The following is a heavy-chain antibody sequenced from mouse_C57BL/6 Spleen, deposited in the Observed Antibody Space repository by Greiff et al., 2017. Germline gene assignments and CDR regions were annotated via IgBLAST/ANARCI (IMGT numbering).Heavy chain of an antibody. CDR2: INPSTGGT. D-gene: IGHD3-2*02. CDR1: GYSFTGYY. Sequence: VQLQQSGPELVKPGASVKISCKASGYSFTGYYMNWVKQSPEKSLEWIGEINPSTGGTTYNQKFKAKATLTVDKSSSTAYMQLKSLTSEDSAVYYCARGTAQATGAYWGQGTLVTVSA. V-gene: IGHV1-42*01. CDR3: ARGTAQATGAY. J-gene: IGHJ3*01.